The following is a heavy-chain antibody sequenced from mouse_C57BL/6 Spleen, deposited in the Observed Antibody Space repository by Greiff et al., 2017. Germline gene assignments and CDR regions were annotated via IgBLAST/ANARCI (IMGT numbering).Heavy chain of an antibody. J-gene: IGHJ2*02. Sequence: QVQLQQPGAELVRPGSSVKLSCKASGYTFTSYWMHWVKQRPIQGLEWIGNIDPSDSETHYNQKFKDKATLTVDKSSSTAYMQLSSLTSEDSAVYCCARRAYGGYSFDYWGQGTSLTVSS. CDR3: ARRAYGGYSFDY. CDR2: IDPSDSET. CDR1: GYTFTSYW. D-gene: IGHD3-3*01. V-gene: IGHV1-52*01.